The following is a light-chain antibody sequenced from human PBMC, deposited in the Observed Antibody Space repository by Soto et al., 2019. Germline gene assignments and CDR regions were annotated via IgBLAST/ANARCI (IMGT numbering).Light chain of an antibody. CDR1: SSDIGNYNY. CDR2: EVA. V-gene: IGLV2-14*01. J-gene: IGLJ2*01. CDR3: SSYTSRNTVI. Sequence: QSALTQPASVSGSPGQSITISCTGTSSDIGNYNYVSWYQQQPGKAPKLLISEVANRPSGISSRFSGSKSANTASLTISGLQAEDEADYYCSSYTSRNTVIFGGGTKVTVL.